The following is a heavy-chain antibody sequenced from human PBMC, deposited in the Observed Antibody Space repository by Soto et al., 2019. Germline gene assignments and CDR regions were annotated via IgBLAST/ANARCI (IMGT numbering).Heavy chain of an antibody. V-gene: IGHV4-4*07. D-gene: IGHD2-15*01. CDR2: VYTSVST. Sequence: PSGTLSLTCTGSGGSISNYYWSWIRQPPGKGLEWIGRVYTSVSTNYNPSQKYRVSMSVDTSKYQYYLKLRFVPAADTAVYYCATIGIAAKVPSYYYIFRIDDWGQGTPVTVSS. CDR1: GGSISNYY. CDR3: ATIGIAAKVPSYYYIFRIDD. J-gene: IGHJ6*02.